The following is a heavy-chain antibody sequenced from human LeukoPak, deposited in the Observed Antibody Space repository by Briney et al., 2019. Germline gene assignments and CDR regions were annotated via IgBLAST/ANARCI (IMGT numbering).Heavy chain of an antibody. D-gene: IGHD1-26*01. CDR3: ARDPTWETVVGPTVFDC. CDR1: GFTFSSYS. V-gene: IGHV3-21*01. CDR2: ISSSSSST. Sequence: PGGSLRLSCSASGFTFSSYSMYWVRQAPGKGLEWVSGISSSSSSTYFADSVRGRFTISRDNAKNSLYLQMNSLRAEDTAVYYCARDPTWETVVGPTVFDCWGQGALVVVSS. J-gene: IGHJ4*02.